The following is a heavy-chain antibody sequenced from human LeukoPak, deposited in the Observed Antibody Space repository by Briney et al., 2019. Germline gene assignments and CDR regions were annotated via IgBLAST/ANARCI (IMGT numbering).Heavy chain of an antibody. J-gene: IGHJ5*02. CDR1: GFTFSSFA. D-gene: IGHD5-24*01. Sequence: GRSLRLACAASGFTFSSFAMHWVRQAPGKGLEWVAVISYDGSNKYYADSVKGRFTISRDNSKNTLSLQMNSLRGDDTAVYYCARGPGMATSYNWFDPWGQGTLVTVS. V-gene: IGHV3-30*04. CDR2: ISYDGSNK. CDR3: ARGPGMATSYNWFDP.